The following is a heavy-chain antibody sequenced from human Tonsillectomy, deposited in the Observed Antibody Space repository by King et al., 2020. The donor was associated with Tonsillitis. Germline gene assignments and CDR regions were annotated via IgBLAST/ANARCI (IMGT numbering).Heavy chain of an antibody. CDR1: GFTFRSYA. CDR2: ISSEGSNK. V-gene: IGHV3-30-3*01. CDR3: ARDETVDTAMGIDY. D-gene: IGHD5-18*01. J-gene: IGHJ4*02. Sequence: QLVQSGVGVVQPGRSLRLSCAASGFTFRSYAMHWGRQAPGKGLEWVAVISSEGSNKYYADSVKGRFTISRDNSKNTLYLQMNSLRAEDTAVYYCARDETVDTAMGIDYWGQGTLVTVSS.